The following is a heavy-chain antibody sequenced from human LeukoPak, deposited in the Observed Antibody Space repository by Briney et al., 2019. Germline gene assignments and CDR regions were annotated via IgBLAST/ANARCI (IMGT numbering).Heavy chain of an antibody. D-gene: IGHD2-2*01. CDR3: AKGRDKYQLLSKNWFDP. V-gene: IGHV3-9*01. CDR1: GFTFDDYA. Sequence: GGSLRLSCAASGFTFDDYAMHWVRHAPGKGLGWVSGISWNSGSIGYADSVKGRFTISRDNAKNSLYLQMNSLRAEDTALYYCAKGRDKYQLLSKNWFDPWGQGTLVTVSS. J-gene: IGHJ5*02. CDR2: ISWNSGSI.